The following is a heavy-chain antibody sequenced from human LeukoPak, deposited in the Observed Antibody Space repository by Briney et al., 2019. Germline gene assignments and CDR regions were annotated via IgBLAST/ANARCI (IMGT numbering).Heavy chain of an antibody. J-gene: IGHJ2*01. V-gene: IGHV3-74*01. Sequence: GGSLRLSCAASGFTFSSYWMHWVRQAPGKGLVWVSRINSDGSSTSYADSVKGRFTISRDNAKNTLYLQMNSLRSEDTAVYYCARGLYYDSSGPHDWYFDLWGRGTLVTVSS. CDR2: INSDGSST. CDR1: GFTFSSYW. CDR3: ARGLYYDSSGPHDWYFDL. D-gene: IGHD3-22*01.